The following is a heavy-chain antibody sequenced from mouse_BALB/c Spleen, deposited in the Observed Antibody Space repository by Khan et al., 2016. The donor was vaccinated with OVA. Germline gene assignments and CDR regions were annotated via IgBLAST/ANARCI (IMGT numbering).Heavy chain of an antibody. CDR2: VHPNNGGT. D-gene: IGHD1-1*01. CDR3: AIYHGYFDV. V-gene: IGHV1-26*01. J-gene: IGHJ1*01. Sequence: VQLKESGPDLVKPGASVKISCKASGYSFTGYYIHWVKQSHGKSLEWIGRVHPNNGGTSYNQKFKGKAILTVDKSSNTAYMELRSLTSEDSAVYSCAIYHGYFDVWGAGTTVTVSS. CDR1: GYSFTGYY.